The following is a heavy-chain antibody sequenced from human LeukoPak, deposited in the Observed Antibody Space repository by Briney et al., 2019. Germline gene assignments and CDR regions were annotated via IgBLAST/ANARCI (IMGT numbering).Heavy chain of an antibody. D-gene: IGHD3-16*01. CDR1: GFIFSGHW. J-gene: IGHJ4*02. Sequence: GGSLRLSCAASGFIFSGHWMHWVRQAPGEGLVCVARIKKDGTYRDYGDSVKGRFTISRDNAKNTLYLQMNSLRVEDTARYYSLREDDVYGFDYWGQGTVVTVSS. CDR2: IKKDGTYR. V-gene: IGHV3-74*01. CDR3: LREDDVYGFDY.